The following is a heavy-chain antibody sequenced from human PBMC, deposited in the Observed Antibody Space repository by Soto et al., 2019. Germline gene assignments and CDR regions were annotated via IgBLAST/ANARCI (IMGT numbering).Heavy chain of an antibody. CDR2: FDPEDGET. J-gene: IGHJ4*02. CDR1: VYTLTELS. D-gene: IGHD6-19*01. Sequence: ASVKVSCKGSVYTLTELSIHWVRQAPGKGLEWMGGFDPEDGETIYAQKFQGRVTMTEDTSTDTAYMELSSLRSEDTAVYYCTTTTVAGKLFDYWGRGTLVTVSS. V-gene: IGHV1-24*01. CDR3: TTTTVAGKLFDY.